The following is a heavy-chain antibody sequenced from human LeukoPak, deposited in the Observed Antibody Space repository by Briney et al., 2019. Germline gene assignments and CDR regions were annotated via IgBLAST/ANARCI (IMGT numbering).Heavy chain of an antibody. V-gene: IGHV3-74*01. J-gene: IGHJ5*02. CDR3: ARDPQAAEPWFDP. CDR2: ISGDGSST. D-gene: IGHD6-13*01. CDR1: GFTFSGYW. Sequence: GGSLRLSCAASGFTFSGYWMHWVRQAPGKGLVWVSRISGDGSSTTYADSVKGRFTISRDNAKNSLYLQMNSLRAEDTAVYYCARDPQAAEPWFDPWGQGTLVTVSS.